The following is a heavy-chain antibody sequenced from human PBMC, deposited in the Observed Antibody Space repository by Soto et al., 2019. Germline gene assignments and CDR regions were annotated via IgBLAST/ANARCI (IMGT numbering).Heavy chain of an antibody. J-gene: IGHJ6*03. CDR2: ISGSGDGT. CDR3: ANGPFPYYMDV. CDR1: GFTFSSYA. Sequence: GGSLRLSCAASGFTFSSYAMSWVRQAPGKGLEWVSTISGSGDGTFYADSVKGRFTISRDNSKNTLYLQLNSLRAEDTAVYYCANGPFPYYMDVWGKGTSVTVSS. V-gene: IGHV3-23*01.